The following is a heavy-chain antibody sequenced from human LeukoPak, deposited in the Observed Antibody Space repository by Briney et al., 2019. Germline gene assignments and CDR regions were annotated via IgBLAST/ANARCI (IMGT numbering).Heavy chain of an antibody. D-gene: IGHD3-22*01. J-gene: IGHJ5*02. Sequence: PGGSLRLSCAASEFTFSSYAMIWVRQAPGKGLEWVSSISGSGGTTYYADSVKGRFTISRDNSNNTVHLQMNSLRAEDTAVYYCAKEYSGGYFNWFDPWGQGTLVTVSS. CDR2: ISGSGGTT. CDR3: AKEYSGGYFNWFDP. V-gene: IGHV3-23*01. CDR1: EFTFSSYA.